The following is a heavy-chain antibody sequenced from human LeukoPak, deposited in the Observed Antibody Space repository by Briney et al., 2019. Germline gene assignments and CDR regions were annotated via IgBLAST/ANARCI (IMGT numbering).Heavy chain of an antibody. CDR2: ISSSSSYI. CDR3: AREVVYSYGFDY. Sequence: GGSLRLSCAASGFTFSSYSMNWVRQAPGKGLEWVSSISSSSSYIYYADSVKGRFTISRDNAKNSLYLQMNSLGAEDTAVYYCAREVVYSYGFDYWGQGTLVTVSS. D-gene: IGHD5-18*01. V-gene: IGHV3-21*01. J-gene: IGHJ4*02. CDR1: GFTFSSYS.